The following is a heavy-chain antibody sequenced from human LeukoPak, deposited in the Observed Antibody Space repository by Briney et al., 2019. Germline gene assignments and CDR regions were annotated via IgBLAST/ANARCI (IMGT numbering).Heavy chain of an antibody. Sequence: GASVKVSCKASGYTFTSYDINWVRQATGQGLEWMGWMNPNSGNTGYAQKFQGRVTMTRDTSTSTVYMELSSLRSEDTAVYYCARGAKHRFYFDYWGQGTLVTVSS. CDR2: MNPNSGNT. V-gene: IGHV1-8*01. CDR1: GYTFTSYD. J-gene: IGHJ4*02. CDR3: ARGAKHRFYFDY.